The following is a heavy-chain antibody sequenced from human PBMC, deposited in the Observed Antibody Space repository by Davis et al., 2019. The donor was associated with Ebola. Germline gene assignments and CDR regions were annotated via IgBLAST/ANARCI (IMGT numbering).Heavy chain of an antibody. J-gene: IGHJ4*02. V-gene: IGHV4-34*01. Sequence: MPSETLSLTCAVYGGSFSGYYWSWIRQPPGKGLEWIGEINHSGSTNYNPSLKSRVTISVDKSKNQFSLKLSSVTAADTAVYYCARGRTPKYSSGWYYFDYWGQGTLVTVSS. CDR1: GGSFSGYY. CDR3: ARGRTPKYSSGWYYFDY. CDR2: INHSGST. D-gene: IGHD6-19*01.